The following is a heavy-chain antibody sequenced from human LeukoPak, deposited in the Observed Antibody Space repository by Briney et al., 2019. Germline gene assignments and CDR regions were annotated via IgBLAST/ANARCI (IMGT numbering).Heavy chain of an antibody. J-gene: IGHJ4*02. CDR1: GGTFSSYA. CDR2: IIPIFGTA. D-gene: IGHD6-13*01. V-gene: IGHV1-69*13. CDR3: ARAIHIAAATYYFDY. Sequence: SVKVSCKASGGTFSSYAISWVRQAPGQGLEWMGGIIPIFGTANHAQKFQGRVTITADESTSTAYMELSSLRSEDTAVYYCARAIHIAAATYYFDYWGQGTLVTVSS.